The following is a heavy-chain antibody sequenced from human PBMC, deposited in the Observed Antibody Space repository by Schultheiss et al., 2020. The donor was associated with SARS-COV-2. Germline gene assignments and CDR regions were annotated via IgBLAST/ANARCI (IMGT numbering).Heavy chain of an antibody. Sequence: GGSLRLSCAASGFTFSSYAMHWVRQAPGKGLEWVAVIWYDGSNKYYADSVKGRFTISRDNSKNTLYLQMNSLRAEDTAVYYCAREVLNDDFWSTGGMDVWGRGTTVTVSS. V-gene: IGHV3-33*08. CDR3: AREVLNDDFWSTGGMDV. CDR2: IWYDGSNK. D-gene: IGHD3-3*01. CDR1: GFTFSSYA. J-gene: IGHJ6*02.